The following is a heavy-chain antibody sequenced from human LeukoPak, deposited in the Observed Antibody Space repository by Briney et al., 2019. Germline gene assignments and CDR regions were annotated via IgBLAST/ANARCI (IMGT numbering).Heavy chain of an antibody. V-gene: IGHV4-39*07. D-gene: IGHD6-19*01. CDR2: IYYSGST. CDR3: ARDQAALYSSGWYSDY. Sequence: WVRQAPGKGLEGIGSIYYSGSTYYNPSLKSRVTISVDTSKNQFSLKLSSVTAADTAVYYCARDQAALYSSGWYSDYWGQGTLVTVSP. J-gene: IGHJ4*02.